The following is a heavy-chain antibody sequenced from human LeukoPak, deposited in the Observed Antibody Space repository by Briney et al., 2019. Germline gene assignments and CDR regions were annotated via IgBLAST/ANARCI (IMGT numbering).Heavy chain of an antibody. CDR3: ARSQLVVDYYYMDV. D-gene: IGHD2-15*01. V-gene: IGHV5-51*01. J-gene: IGHJ6*03. CDR2: IYPGDSDT. CDR1: GSRFTSYW. Sequence: GESLKISCKGSGSRFTSYWIGWVRPMPGKGLEWMGIIYPGDSDTRYSPSFQGQVSISADKSIRTAYMQWSSLKASDTAMYYCARSQLVVDYYYMDVWGKGTTVTVS.